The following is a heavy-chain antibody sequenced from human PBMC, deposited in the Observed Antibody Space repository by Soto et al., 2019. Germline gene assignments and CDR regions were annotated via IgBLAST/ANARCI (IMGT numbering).Heavy chain of an antibody. CDR1: GYTFTSYD. CDR2: MNPNSGNT. Sequence: QVQLVQSGAEVKKPGASVKVSCKASGYTFTSYDINWVRQATGQGLEWMGWMNPNSGNTGYAQKFQGRVTMTRNTSISTAYMELSSLRSEDTAVYYCARGQGDDSSSYYYESAAFDIWGQGTMVTVSS. CDR3: ARGQGDDSSSYYYESAAFDI. V-gene: IGHV1-8*01. J-gene: IGHJ3*02. D-gene: IGHD3-22*01.